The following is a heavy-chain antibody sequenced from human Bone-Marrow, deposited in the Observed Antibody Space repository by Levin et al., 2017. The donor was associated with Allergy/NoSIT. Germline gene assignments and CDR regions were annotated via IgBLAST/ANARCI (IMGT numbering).Heavy chain of an antibody. CDR2: VYIDDNT. Sequence: PGESLKISCAASGFTVSNHYMNWVRQAPGKGLEWVSVVYIDDNTYYADSVKGRFTISRDNSKNTVSLQMNSLRAEDTAIYYCARGGYSNSWYNYWGQGTLVTVSS. CDR1: GFTVSNHY. J-gene: IGHJ4*02. D-gene: IGHD6-13*01. CDR3: ARGGYSNSWYNY. V-gene: IGHV3-53*01.